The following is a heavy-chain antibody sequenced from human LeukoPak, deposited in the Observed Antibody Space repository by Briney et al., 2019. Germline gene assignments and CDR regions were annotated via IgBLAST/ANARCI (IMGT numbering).Heavy chain of an antibody. CDR2: IYYSGST. J-gene: IGHJ4*02. V-gene: IGHV4-39*07. CDR1: GGSISNTSYY. Sequence: PSETLSLTCTVSGGSISNTSYYWGWIRQPPGKGLEWIGSIYYSGSTYYNPSLKSRVTISVDTSKNQFSLKLSSVTAADTAVYYCARGPQRSQTVDYWGQGTLVTVSS. D-gene: IGHD4-17*01. CDR3: ARGPQRSQTVDY.